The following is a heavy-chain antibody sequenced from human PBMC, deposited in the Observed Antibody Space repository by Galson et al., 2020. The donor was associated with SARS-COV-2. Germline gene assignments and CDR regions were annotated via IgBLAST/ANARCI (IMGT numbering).Heavy chain of an antibody. CDR1: SLTGSGQDWR. CDR3: ARTVPLTSLSAWYGDL. D-gene: IGHD3-16*02. Sequence: SETLTLSPPVASLTGSGQDWRCTRLNPHPAPELGRLASTYYSGTTHYNPSLQSRVTISVDTSKNQLSLKLSSVTAADTAVYYCARTVPLTSLSAWYGDL. CDR2: TYYSGTT. V-gene: IGHV4-31*03. J-gene: IGHJ2*01.